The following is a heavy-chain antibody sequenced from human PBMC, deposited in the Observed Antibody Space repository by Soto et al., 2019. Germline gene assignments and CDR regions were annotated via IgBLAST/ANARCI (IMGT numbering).Heavy chain of an antibody. D-gene: IGHD5-12*01. CDR1: GFTFSSYS. Sequence: GGSLRLSCAASGFTFSSYSMNWVRQAPGKGLEWVSSISSSSSYIYYADSVKGRLTISRDNVKNSLYLQMNSLSAEDTAVKFGASALGEMATTDFFDYWGQGTLVTVSS. CDR2: ISSSSSYI. CDR3: ASALGEMATTDFFDY. J-gene: IGHJ4*02. V-gene: IGHV3-21*01.